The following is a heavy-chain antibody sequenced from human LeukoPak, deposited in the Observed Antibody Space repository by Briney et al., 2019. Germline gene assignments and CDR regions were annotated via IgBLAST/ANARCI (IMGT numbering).Heavy chain of an antibody. CDR3: ASLVPAAMDVDY. CDR2: IYYSGST. Sequence: SETLSLTCTVSGGSISSYYWSWIRQPPGKGLEWIGYIYYSGSTNYNPSLKSRVTISVDTSKNQFSLKLSSVTAADTAVYYCASLVPAAMDVDYWGQGTLVTVSS. D-gene: IGHD2-2*01. V-gene: IGHV4-59*12. J-gene: IGHJ4*02. CDR1: GGSISSYY.